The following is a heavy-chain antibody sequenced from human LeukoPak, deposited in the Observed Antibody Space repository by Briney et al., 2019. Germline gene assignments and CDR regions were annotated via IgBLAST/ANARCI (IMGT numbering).Heavy chain of an antibody. D-gene: IGHD3-9*01. CDR1: GGSFSGYY. CDR3: ARVEPYDILTGYKVRWFDP. V-gene: IGHV4-59*01. Sequence: PSETLSLTCAVYGGSFSGYYWSWVRQPPGKGLEWIGYIYYSGSTNYNPSLKSRVTISVDTSKNQFSLKLSSVTAADTAVYYCARVEPYDILTGYKVRWFDPWGQGTLVTVSS. CDR2: IYYSGST. J-gene: IGHJ5*02.